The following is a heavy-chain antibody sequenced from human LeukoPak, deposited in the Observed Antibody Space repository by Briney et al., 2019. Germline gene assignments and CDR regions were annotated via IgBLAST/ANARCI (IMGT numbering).Heavy chain of an antibody. J-gene: IGHJ4*02. CDR3: GRVGVVPAAEFDY. D-gene: IGHD2-2*01. Sequence: SETLSLTCTVSGGSVSSGSYYWSWIRQPPGKGLEWIGYIHYIGTTNYNPSLKSRVTISVDTPNNQFSLKLSSVTAADTAVYYCGRVGVVPAAEFDYWGQGTLVSVS. V-gene: IGHV4-61*01. CDR1: GGSVSSGSYY. CDR2: IHYIGTT.